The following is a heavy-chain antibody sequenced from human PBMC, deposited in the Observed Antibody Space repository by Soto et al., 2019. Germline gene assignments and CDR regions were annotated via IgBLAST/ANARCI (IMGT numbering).Heavy chain of an antibody. CDR2: IWYDGNNK. CDR1: GFTFSIYG. V-gene: IGHV3-33*06. D-gene: IGHD6-13*01. Sequence: GGSLRLSCAASGFTFSIYGMHWVRQAPGKGLEWVAVIWYDGNNKYYSDSVKGRFTISRDNSKNTLFLQMNSLRAEDTAVYYCAKDNQAGYSSSWFDYWGQGTLVTVSS. J-gene: IGHJ4*02. CDR3: AKDNQAGYSSSWFDY.